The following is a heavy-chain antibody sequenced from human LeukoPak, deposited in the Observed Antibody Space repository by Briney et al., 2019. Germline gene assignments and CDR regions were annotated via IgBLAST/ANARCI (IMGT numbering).Heavy chain of an antibody. CDR1: GFSFSSFA. V-gene: IGHV3-23*01. J-gene: IGHJ5*02. CDR3: TKDPNGDYIGAFDP. D-gene: IGHD4-17*01. Sequence: EGSLRLSCAASGFSFSSFAMTWVRQAPGKGLEWVSSITGGHYATYNTDSVKGRFTISRDNAKNTLYLQMSSLRADDTAIYYCTKDPNGDYIGAFDPWGQGTLVTVSS. CDR2: ITGGHYAT.